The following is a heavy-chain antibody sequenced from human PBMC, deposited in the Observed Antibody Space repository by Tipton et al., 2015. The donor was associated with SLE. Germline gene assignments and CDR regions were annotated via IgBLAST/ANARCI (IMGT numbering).Heavy chain of an antibody. CDR3: ARRLYSSSSDAFDI. CDR1: GDSITSDAYY. Sequence: TLSLTCTVSGDSITSDAYYWGWFRQPPGKGLEWLATIYHSGSTYYNAALKSRVSMSVDTSKNQFSLKLTSVTAADTAVYYSARRLYSSSSDAFDIWGQGTVVTVSS. V-gene: IGHV4-39*07. J-gene: IGHJ3*02. D-gene: IGHD6-6*01. CDR2: IYHSGST.